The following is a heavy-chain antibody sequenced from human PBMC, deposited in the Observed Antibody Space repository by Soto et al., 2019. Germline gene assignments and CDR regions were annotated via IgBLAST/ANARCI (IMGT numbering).Heavy chain of an antibody. J-gene: IGHJ4*02. CDR2: IKQDGSEK. CDR1: VFTFSSYW. D-gene: IGHD6-19*01. Sequence: GGSLRLSCAASVFTFSSYWMSWVRQAPGKGLEWVANIKQDGSEKYYVDSVKGRFTISRDNAKNSLYLQMNSLRAEDTAVYYCARFGDLIAVDYWGQGTLVTVSS. CDR3: ARFGDLIAVDY. V-gene: IGHV3-7*01.